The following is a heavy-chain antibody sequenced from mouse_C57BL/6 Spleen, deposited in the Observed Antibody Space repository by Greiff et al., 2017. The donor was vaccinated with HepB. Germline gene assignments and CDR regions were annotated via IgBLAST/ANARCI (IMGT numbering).Heavy chain of an antibody. CDR3: TRRVRGLYYYAMDY. J-gene: IGHJ4*01. CDR1: GYTFTDYE. Sequence: VKLQESGAELVRPGASVTLSCKASGYTFTDYEMHWVKQTPVHGLEWIGAIDPETGGTAYNQKFKGKAILTADKSSSTAYMELRSLTSEDSAVYYCTRRVRGLYYYAMDYWGQGTSVTVSS. D-gene: IGHD2-2*01. V-gene: IGHV1-15*01. CDR2: IDPETGGT.